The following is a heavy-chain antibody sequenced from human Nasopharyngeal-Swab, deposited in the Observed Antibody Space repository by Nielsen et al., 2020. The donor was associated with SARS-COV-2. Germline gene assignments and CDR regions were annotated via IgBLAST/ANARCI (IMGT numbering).Heavy chain of an antibody. CDR3: AAYCSSTSCYMAIDY. CDR1: GASISSSNW. V-gene: IGHV4-4*02. CDR2: IYHSGST. Sequence: SETLSLTCAVSGASISSSNWWSWVRQPPGKGLEWIGEIYHSGSTNYNPSLKSRVTISVDKSKNQFSLKLSSVTAADTAVYYCAAYCSSTSCYMAIDYWGQGTLVTVSS. D-gene: IGHD2-2*02. J-gene: IGHJ4*02.